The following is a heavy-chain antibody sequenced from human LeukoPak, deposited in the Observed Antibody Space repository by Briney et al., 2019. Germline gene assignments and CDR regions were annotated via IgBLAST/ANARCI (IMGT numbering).Heavy chain of an antibody. CDR2: INHSEST. D-gene: IGHD4-23*01. V-gene: IGHV4-34*01. J-gene: IGHJ3*02. Sequence: PSETLSLTCAVYGGSFSGYYWSWIRQPPGKGLEWIGEINHSESTNTNQSLKSRVTISVATSKNQFSLKLSSVTAADTAVYYCARGLPSTTVVKRGAFDIWGQGTMVTVSS. CDR3: ARGLPSTTVVKRGAFDI. CDR1: GGSFSGYY.